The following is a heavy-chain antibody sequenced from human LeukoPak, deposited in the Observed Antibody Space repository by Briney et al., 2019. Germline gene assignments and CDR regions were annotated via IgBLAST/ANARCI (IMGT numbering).Heavy chain of an antibody. Sequence: GGSLRLSCAASGFTFSNYGMHWIRQAPGKGLEWVAVLWHDNNRYCGESVKGRFTVFRDSSKNTVELQMDSLRAEDTAVYYCARDWNSDWYYDYWGPGTLVTVSS. J-gene: IGHJ4*02. CDR2: LWHDNNR. V-gene: IGHV3-33*01. D-gene: IGHD2/OR15-2a*01. CDR1: GFTFSNYG. CDR3: ARDWNSDWYYDY.